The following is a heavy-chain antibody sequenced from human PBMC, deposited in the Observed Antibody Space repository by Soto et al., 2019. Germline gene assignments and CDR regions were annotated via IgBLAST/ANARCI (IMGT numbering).Heavy chain of an antibody. CDR2: IYYSGST. V-gene: IGHV4-31*03. CDR3: ARAYNWNESQKNYYYYGMDV. D-gene: IGHD1-20*01. Sequence: ASETLSLTCTVSGGSISSGGYYWSWIRQHPGKGLEWIGYIYYSGSTYYNPSLKSRVTISVDTSKNQFSLKLSSVTAADTAVYYCARAYNWNESQKNYYYYGMDVWGQGTTVTVSS. J-gene: IGHJ6*02. CDR1: GGSISSGGYY.